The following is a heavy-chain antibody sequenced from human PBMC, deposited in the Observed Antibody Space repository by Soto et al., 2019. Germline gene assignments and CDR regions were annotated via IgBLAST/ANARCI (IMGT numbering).Heavy chain of an antibody. Sequence: LRESCGVAGVTISSYSMNRVRKAPGSGPEWVSYISSSSNSIYYADSVKGRFTISRDNAKNSLHLQMNSLRAEDTAVYYCESPVECSTTSWIRWGHGTPGPVSS. V-gene: IGHV3-48*01. CDR1: GVTISSYS. D-gene: IGHD2-2*01. CDR2: ISSSSNSI. J-gene: IGHJ4*01. CDR3: ESPVECSTTSWIR.